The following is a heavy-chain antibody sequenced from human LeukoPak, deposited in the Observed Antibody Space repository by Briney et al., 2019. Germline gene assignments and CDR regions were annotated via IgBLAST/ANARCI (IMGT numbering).Heavy chain of an antibody. CDR1: GGSISSGGYS. CDR3: ARAPIVGGTRAFDY. CDR2: IYHSGST. J-gene: IGHJ4*02. V-gene: IGHV4-30-2*01. Sequence: PSQTLSLTCAVSGGSISSGGYSWSWIRQPPGKGLEWIGYIYHSGSTYYNPSLKSRVTISVDRSKNQFSLKLSSVTAADTAVYYCARAPIVGGTRAFDYWGQGTLVTVSS. D-gene: IGHD1-26*01.